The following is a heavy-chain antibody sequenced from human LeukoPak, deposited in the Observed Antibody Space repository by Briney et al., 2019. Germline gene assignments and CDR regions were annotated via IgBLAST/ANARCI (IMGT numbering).Heavy chain of an antibody. V-gene: IGHV3-23*01. CDR1: GFTFSSYW. CDR3: AKGAEEGVVITSVYYYYMDV. Sequence: GGSLRLSCAASGFTFSSYWMHWVRQAPGKGLEWVSTISASGYNTYYADSVQGRFTISRDNSKNTLYLQMNSLRVEDTAVYYCAKGAEEGVVITSVYYYYMDVWGKGTTVTISS. CDR2: ISASGYNT. J-gene: IGHJ6*03. D-gene: IGHD3-22*01.